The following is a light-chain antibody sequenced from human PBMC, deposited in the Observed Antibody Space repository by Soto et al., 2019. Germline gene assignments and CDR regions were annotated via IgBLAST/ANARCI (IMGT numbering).Light chain of an antibody. V-gene: IGLV2-11*01. J-gene: IGLJ2*01. CDR2: DVS. CDR3: CLYAGSYG. CDR1: SSDVGGYNY. Sequence: QSVLTQPRSVSGSPGQSVTISCTGTSSDVGGYNYVSWYQQHPGKAPKLMIYDVSKRPSGVPDRFSGSKSGNTASLTISGLQAEDEADYYCCLYAGSYGFGGGTQLTVL.